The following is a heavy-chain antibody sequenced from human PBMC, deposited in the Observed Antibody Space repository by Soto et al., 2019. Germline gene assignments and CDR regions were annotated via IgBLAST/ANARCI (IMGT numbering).Heavy chain of an antibody. CDR1: GFAFSNYE. CDR3: ARESFSASPNFFDY. V-gene: IGHV3-48*03. J-gene: IGHJ4*02. D-gene: IGHD3-3*02. CDR2: ISLSGSAI. Sequence: GGSLRLSCAASGFAFSNYEMNWVRQAPGKGLEWVSYISLSGSAIYYADSVKGRFTISRDDAKNSLYLQMDSLRADDTAVYYCARESFSASPNFFDYWGQGTLVTVSS.